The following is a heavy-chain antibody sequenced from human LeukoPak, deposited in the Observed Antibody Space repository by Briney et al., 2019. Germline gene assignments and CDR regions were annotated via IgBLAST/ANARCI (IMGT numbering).Heavy chain of an antibody. D-gene: IGHD1-26*01. CDR1: GYTFTSYG. CDR3: ARGRALRIVGATSY. Sequence: ASVKVSCKASGYTFTSYGISWVRQAPGQGLEWMGWISAYNGNTNYAQKLQGRVTMTTDTSTSTAYMELRSLRSDDTAVYYCARGRALRIVGATSYWGQGTLVTVSS. CDR2: ISAYNGNT. V-gene: IGHV1-18*01. J-gene: IGHJ4*02.